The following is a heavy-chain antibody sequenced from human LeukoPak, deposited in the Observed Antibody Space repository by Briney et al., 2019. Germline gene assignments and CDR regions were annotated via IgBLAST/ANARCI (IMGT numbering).Heavy chain of an antibody. CDR2: ISAYNGNT. CDR3: ARDGKGDGYNLFDY. D-gene: IGHD5-24*01. V-gene: IGHV1-18*01. J-gene: IGHJ4*02. CDR1: GYTFTSYG. Sequence: ASVKVSCKASGYTFTSYGISWVRQAPGQGLEWMGWISAYNGNTNYAQKLQGRVTMTTDTSTSTAYMELRSLSSDDTAVYYCARDGKGDGYNLFDYWGQGTLVTVSS.